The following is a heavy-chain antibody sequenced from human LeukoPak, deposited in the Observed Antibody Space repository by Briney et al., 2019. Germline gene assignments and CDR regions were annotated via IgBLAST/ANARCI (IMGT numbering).Heavy chain of an antibody. CDR3: ARGDYYDSSGYPTNENYFDY. CDR2: IIPIFGTA. CDR1: GGTFSSYA. Sequence: SVKVSCKASGGTFSSYAISWVRQAPGQGLEWMGGIIPIFGTANYAQKFQGRVTITADVSTSTAYMELSSLRSEDTAVYYCARGDYYDSSGYPTNENYFDYWGQGTLVTVSS. V-gene: IGHV1-69*13. D-gene: IGHD3-22*01. J-gene: IGHJ4*02.